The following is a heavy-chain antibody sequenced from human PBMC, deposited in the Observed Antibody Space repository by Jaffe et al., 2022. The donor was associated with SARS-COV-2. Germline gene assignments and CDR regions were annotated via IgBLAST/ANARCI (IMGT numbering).Heavy chain of an antibody. CDR2: ISGSGGST. J-gene: IGHJ6*02. D-gene: IGHD2-8*01. Sequence: EVQLLESGGGLVQPGGSLRLSCAASGFTFSSYAMSWVRQAPGKGLEWVSAISGSGGSTYYADSVKGRFTISRDNSKNTLYLQMNSLRAEDTAVYYCAKDLDDLMVYATRYYYYYGMDVWGQGTTVTVSS. V-gene: IGHV3-23*01. CDR3: AKDLDDLMVYATRYYYYYGMDV. CDR1: GFTFSSYA.